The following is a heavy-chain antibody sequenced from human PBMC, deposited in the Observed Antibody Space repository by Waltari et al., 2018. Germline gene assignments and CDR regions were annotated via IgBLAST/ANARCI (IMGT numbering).Heavy chain of an antibody. J-gene: IGHJ4*02. Sequence: QVQLVQSGAEVKKPGASVKVSCTASGYTFTDYYVHWVRQAPGQGLEWVGRINPKSGGTYYTQKYQGRVTMTRDTSVNTAYMELSSLTSDDAAVFYCASAWSARDFAYGGQGTLVTVSS. V-gene: IGHV1-2*06. D-gene: IGHD2-15*01. CDR2: INPKSGGT. CDR1: GYTFTDYY. CDR3: ASAWSARDFAY.